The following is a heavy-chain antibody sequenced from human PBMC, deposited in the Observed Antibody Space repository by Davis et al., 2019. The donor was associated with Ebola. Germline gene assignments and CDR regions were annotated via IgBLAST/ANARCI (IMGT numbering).Heavy chain of an antibody. CDR3: ARDRGQGIAVAVALYYYYGMDV. J-gene: IGHJ6*04. D-gene: IGHD6-19*01. V-gene: IGHV1-2*06. Sequence: AASVKVSCKASGYTFTSYYMHWVRQAPGQGLEWMGRINPNSGDTHYPQRFQGRVTMTRDTSISTAYMELSSLISDDTAMYYCARDRGQGIAVAVALYYYYGMDVWGKGTTVTVSS. CDR1: GYTFTSYY. CDR2: INPNSGDT.